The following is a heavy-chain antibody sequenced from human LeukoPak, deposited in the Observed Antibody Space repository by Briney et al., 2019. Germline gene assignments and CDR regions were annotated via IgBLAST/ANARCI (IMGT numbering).Heavy chain of an antibody. J-gene: IGHJ4*02. Sequence: SETLSLTCTVSGGSISSSNYYWGWIRLPPGRALEWIGSIYYSGSTYYNPSLKSRVTISVDTSKDQFSLKLSSVTAADTAVYYCATWVWGNHFDYWGQGTLVTVSS. CDR2: IYYSGST. CDR1: GGSISSSNYY. D-gene: IGHD6-13*01. V-gene: IGHV4-39*07. CDR3: ATWVWGNHFDY.